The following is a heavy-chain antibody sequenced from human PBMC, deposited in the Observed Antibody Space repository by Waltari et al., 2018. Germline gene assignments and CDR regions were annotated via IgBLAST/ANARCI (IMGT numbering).Heavy chain of an antibody. CDR2: TYYRSQWRN. CDR1: GDSLFTTSVA. V-gene: IGHV6-1*01. CDR3: ARGKFTAFDI. Sequence: QVQLQQSGPGLVKHSQTLSLTCAVSGDSLFTTSVAWNWIRQSPSRGLEWRGRTYYRSQWRNDYALSVKGRITVNPDTSKNHFSLQLDSVTPDDTAVYYCARGKFTAFDIWGQGTMVTVSS. J-gene: IGHJ3*02.